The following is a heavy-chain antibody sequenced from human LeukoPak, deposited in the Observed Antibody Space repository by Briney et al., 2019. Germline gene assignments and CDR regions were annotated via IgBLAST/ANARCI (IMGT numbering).Heavy chain of an antibody. CDR1: GGSISSGSYY. CDR2: IYTSGST. CDR3: ARDGYLEIDY. J-gene: IGHJ4*02. D-gene: IGHD5-12*01. V-gene: IGHV4-61*02. Sequence: SETLSLTCTVSGGSISSGSYYWSWIRQPAGKELEWIGRIYTSGSTNYNPSLKSRVTISVDTSKNQFSLKLSSVTAADTAVYYCARDGYLEIDYWGQGTLVTVSS.